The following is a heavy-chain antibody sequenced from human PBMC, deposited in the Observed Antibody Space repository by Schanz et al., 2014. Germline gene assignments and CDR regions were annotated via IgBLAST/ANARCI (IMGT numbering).Heavy chain of an antibody. D-gene: IGHD5-12*01. CDR2: VSRDGSET. Sequence: EVQLVTSGGDLVQPGGSLRLSCAASGFTFNTSWFHWVRQPPGKGLLWVSRVSRDGSETTYVDSVRGRFTISRDSSKNTLFLQMNSLRPEDTAVYFCARDEGRDGYNLAFDVWGQGTLVTVSS. CDR1: GFTFNTSW. J-gene: IGHJ3*01. CDR3: ARDEGRDGYNLAFDV. V-gene: IGHV3-74*01.